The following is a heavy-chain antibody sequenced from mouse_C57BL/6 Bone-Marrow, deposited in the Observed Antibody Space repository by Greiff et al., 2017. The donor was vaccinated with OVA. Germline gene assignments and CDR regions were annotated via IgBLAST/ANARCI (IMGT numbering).Heavy chain of an antibody. D-gene: IGHD1-1*01. J-gene: IGHJ2*01. V-gene: IGHV1-7*01. CDR3: ARNGDHYYGSSPYFDY. Sequence: QVQLQQSGAELAKPGASVKLSCKASGYTFTSYWMHWVKQRPGQGLEWIGYINPSSGYTKSNQKFKDKATLTADKSSSAAYMQLSSLTFDDSAVYYCARNGDHYYGSSPYFDYWGQGTTLTVSS. CDR1: GYTFTSYW. CDR2: INPSSGYT.